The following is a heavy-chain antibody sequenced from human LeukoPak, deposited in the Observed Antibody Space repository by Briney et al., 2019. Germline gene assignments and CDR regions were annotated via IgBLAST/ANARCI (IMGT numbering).Heavy chain of an antibody. Sequence: GGSLRLSCAASGFTFTNAWMNWVRQAPGEGLEWVGRIKGKIDGGTIDYGAPVKGRFTISRDDSKDMLYLQMNSLKTEDTAVYFCSTKGDWGQGTLVTVSS. V-gene: IGHV3-15*01. CDR2: IKGKIDGGTI. J-gene: IGHJ4*02. CDR3: STKGD. CDR1: GFTFTNAW.